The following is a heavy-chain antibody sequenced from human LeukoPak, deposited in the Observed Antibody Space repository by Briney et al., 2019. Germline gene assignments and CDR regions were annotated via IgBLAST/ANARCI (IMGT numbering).Heavy chain of an antibody. CDR2: ISSSSSYI. CDR1: GFTFSSYN. V-gene: IGHV3-21*01. J-gene: IGHJ4*02. D-gene: IGHD1-26*01. CDR3: ARGGSGSYDY. Sequence: GGSLRLSCAASGFTFSSYNMNWVRQAPGKGLEWVSSISSSSSYIYYADSVKGRFTISIDNAKNSLYLQMNSLRAEDTAVYYCARGGSGSYDYWGQGTLVTVSS.